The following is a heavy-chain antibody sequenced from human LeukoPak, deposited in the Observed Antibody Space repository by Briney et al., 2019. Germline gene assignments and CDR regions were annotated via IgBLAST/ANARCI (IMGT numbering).Heavy chain of an antibody. D-gene: IGHD3-22*01. Sequence: PGGSLRLSCAASGFTFSSYSMNWVRQAPGKGLEWVSSISTTSRDIYYTDSVKGRFTISRDNAKNSLYLQMNSLRAEDTAVYYCARVMGYFNSSGYYHDNTFDNWGQGTLGTVSS. J-gene: IGHJ4*02. CDR3: ARVMGYFNSSGYYHDNTFDN. CDR1: GFTFSSYS. V-gene: IGHV3-21*01. CDR2: ISTTSRDI.